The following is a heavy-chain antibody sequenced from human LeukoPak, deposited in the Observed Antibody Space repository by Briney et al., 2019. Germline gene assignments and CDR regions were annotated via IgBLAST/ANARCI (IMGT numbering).Heavy chain of an antibody. D-gene: IGHD3-10*01. V-gene: IGHV3-15*06. CDR3: TTDLGTYYHGSQRLIPIDY. J-gene: IGHJ4*02. CDR1: GSTFTSAG. CDR2: VKSKTDGETT. Sequence: GGSLRLSCVDSGSTFTSAGTSWVRQAPGKGLEWMGRVKSKTDGETTNYAEPVRGRFTISRDDSKSAVYLQMNSLKIEDTAVYYCTTDLGTYYHGSQRLIPIDYWGQGTLVTVSS.